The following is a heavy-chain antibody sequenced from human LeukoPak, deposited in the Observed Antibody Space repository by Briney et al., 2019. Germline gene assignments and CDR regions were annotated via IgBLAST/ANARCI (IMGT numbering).Heavy chain of an antibody. J-gene: IGHJ3*02. V-gene: IGHV3-21*01. CDR3: ARGGNTRDAFDI. CDR1: GFTFDDYA. Sequence: GRSLRLSCAASGFTFDDYAMHWVRQAPGKGLEWVSSISSSSSYIYYADSVKGRFTISRDNAKNSLYLQMNSLRAEDTAVYYCARGGNTRDAFDIWGQGTMVTVSS. CDR2: ISSSSSYI.